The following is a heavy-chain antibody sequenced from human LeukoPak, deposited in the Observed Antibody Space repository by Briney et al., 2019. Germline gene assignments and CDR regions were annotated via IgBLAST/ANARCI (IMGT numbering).Heavy chain of an antibody. CDR3: ARVYYDSSGYMRHPFDY. J-gene: IGHJ4*02. CDR1: GGTFISYA. CDR2: IIPILGIA. D-gene: IGHD3-22*01. Sequence: SVKVSFKASGGTFISYAISWVRQAPVQGLEWMGRIIPILGIANYAQKFQGRVTITADKSTSTAYMELSSLRSEDTAVYYCARVYYDSSGYMRHPFDYWGQGTLVTVSS. V-gene: IGHV1-69*04.